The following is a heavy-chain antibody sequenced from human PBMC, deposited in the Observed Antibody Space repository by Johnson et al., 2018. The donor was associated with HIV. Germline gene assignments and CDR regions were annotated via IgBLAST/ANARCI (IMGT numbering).Heavy chain of an antibody. CDR1: GFTFSSYG. CDR2: IWYDGSNK. CDR3: AKVAVATAAGGVALDI. V-gene: IGHV3-33*06. Sequence: QVQLVESGGGVVQPGRSLRLSCAASGFTFSSYGMHWVRQAPGKGLAWVAVIWYDGSNKYYADSVKGRFTISRDNSKNTLYLQMNSLRAEDTAVYYCAKVAVATAAGGVALDIWGPGTMVIVSS. J-gene: IGHJ3*02. D-gene: IGHD6-13*01.